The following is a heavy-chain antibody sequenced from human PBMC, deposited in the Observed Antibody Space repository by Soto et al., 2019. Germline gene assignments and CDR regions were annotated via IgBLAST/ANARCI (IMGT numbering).Heavy chain of an antibody. Sequence: ASVKVSCKASGYTFTGYYMHWVRQAPGQGLEWMGWINPNSGGTNYAQKFQGWVTMTRDTSISTAYMELSRLRSDDTAVYYCARGQLRDYDILTGYYIPPDYGSYYMDVWGKGTTVTVSS. CDR1: GYTFTGYY. CDR3: ARGQLRDYDILTGYYIPPDYGSYYMDV. D-gene: IGHD3-9*01. V-gene: IGHV1-2*04. CDR2: INPNSGGT. J-gene: IGHJ6*03.